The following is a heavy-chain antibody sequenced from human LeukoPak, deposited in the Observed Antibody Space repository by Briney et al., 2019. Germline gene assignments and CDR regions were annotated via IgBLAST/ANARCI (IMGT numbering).Heavy chain of an antibody. J-gene: IGHJ6*04. CDR2: ISSSGSTI. Sequence: GGSLRLSCAASGFTFSSYEMNWVRQAPGKGLEWVSYISSSGSTIYYAGSVKGRFTISRDNAKNSLYLQMNSLRAEDTAVYYCAELGIAMIGGVWGKGATVTISS. V-gene: IGHV3-48*03. CDR3: AELGIAMIGGV. CDR1: GFTFSSYE. D-gene: IGHD3-10*02.